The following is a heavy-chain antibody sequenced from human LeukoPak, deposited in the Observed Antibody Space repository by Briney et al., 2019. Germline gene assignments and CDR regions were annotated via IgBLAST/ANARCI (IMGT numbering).Heavy chain of an antibody. CDR3: ARDLVTVTKGFDI. CDR2: ISYIGST. V-gene: IGHV4-59*11. J-gene: IGHJ3*02. D-gene: IGHD4-17*01. Sequence: SETLSLTCAVSAASFSSHYWTWIRQSPGKGLEWIGYISYIGSTNYNPSLKSRVTISIDTSRNQFSLKLRSVAAADTAVYYCARDLVTVTKGFDIWGQGTMVSVSS. CDR1: AASFSSHY.